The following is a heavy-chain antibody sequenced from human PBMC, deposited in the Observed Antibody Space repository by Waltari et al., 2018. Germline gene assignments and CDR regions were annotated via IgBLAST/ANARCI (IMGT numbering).Heavy chain of an antibody. J-gene: IGHJ4*02. V-gene: IGHV4-39*01. Sequence: QLQLQESGPGLVEPSETLSLTCFVSGASISSSTYYWGWFRQPPGKGLGWIGNIYYSGSTSYSPSLKSRVTISVDTPKNEFSLELSSVTAADTAVYYCARGLWQGYYYDSSGYPDYWGPGTLVSVSS. D-gene: IGHD3-22*01. CDR1: GASISSSTYY. CDR3: ARGLWQGYYYDSSGYPDY. CDR2: IYYSGST.